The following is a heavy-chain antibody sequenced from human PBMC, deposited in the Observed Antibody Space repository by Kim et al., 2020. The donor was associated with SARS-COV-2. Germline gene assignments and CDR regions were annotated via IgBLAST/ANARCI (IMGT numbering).Heavy chain of an antibody. CDR3: ARKGGATSSTQFYHYALDV. D-gene: IGHD1-26*01. V-gene: IGHV1-18*01. CDR2: VSAYSGNT. J-gene: IGHJ6*02. CDR1: GYTFTRFG. Sequence: ASVKVSCKASGYTFTRFGIDWVRQAPGQGLEWMGWVSAYSGNTKYAQKFQGRVTMTTDTSTSTAYMELQSLRFDDTAVYYCARKGGATSSTQFYHYALDVWGQGTTVTVSS.